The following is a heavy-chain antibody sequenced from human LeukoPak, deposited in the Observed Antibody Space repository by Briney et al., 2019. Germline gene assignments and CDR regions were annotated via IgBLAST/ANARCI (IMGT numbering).Heavy chain of an antibody. J-gene: IGHJ4*02. CDR3: ARLIGSSTVADY. CDR2: IYYSGST. D-gene: IGHD1-14*01. V-gene: IGHV4-59*08. Sequence: SETLSLTCTGSGGSISGYFWSWIRQSPGMGLEGIGYIYYSGSTSYNPSLKSRVTISVDTSKNQFFLKLDSVTAADTAVYYCARLIGSSTVADYWGQGTLVTVSS. CDR1: GGSISGYF.